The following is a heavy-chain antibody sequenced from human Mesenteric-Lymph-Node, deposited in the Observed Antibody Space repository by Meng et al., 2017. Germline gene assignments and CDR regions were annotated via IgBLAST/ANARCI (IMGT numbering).Heavy chain of an antibody. V-gene: IGHV3-43D*03. J-gene: IGHJ4*02. CDR2: ISWDGGST. D-gene: IGHD6-13*01. Sequence: GESLKISCAASGFTFDDYAMHWVRQAPGKGLEWVSLISWDGGSTYYADSVKGRFTISRDNSKNSLYLQMNSLRAEDTAVYYCARGGYSSSPWHLDYWGQGTLVTVSS. CDR1: GFTFDDYA. CDR3: ARGGYSSSPWHLDY.